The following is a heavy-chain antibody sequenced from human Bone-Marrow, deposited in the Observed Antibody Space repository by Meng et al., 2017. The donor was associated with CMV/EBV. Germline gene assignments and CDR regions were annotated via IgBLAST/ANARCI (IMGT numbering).Heavy chain of an antibody. Sequence: GESLKISCAASGFTFSDYYMNWVRQAPGKGLEWVSYISSSGSTIYYADSVKGRFTISRDNAKNSLYLQMNSLRAEDTAVYYCARGGIRFLEWFKDDAFDIWGQGTMVTVSS. CDR3: ARGGIRFLEWFKDDAFDI. V-gene: IGHV3-11*04. CDR2: ISSSGSTI. D-gene: IGHD3-3*01. CDR1: GFTFSDYY. J-gene: IGHJ3*02.